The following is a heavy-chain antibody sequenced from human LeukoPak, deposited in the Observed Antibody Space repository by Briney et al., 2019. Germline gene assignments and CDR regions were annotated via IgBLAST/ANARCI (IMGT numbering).Heavy chain of an antibody. V-gene: IGHV1-18*01. CDR3: AGVSWDGSGSLSNY. J-gene: IGHJ4*02. Sequence: ASVKDSCQASGYTLTSYGINWVRQAPGQGLDWMGWISAYNGNTNYAQKLQGRVTMTTDTTTSTAYMELRRLRSDDTAVYYCAGVSWDGSGSLSNYWGQGTLVTVSS. CDR2: ISAYNGNT. D-gene: IGHD3-10*01. CDR1: GYTLTSYG.